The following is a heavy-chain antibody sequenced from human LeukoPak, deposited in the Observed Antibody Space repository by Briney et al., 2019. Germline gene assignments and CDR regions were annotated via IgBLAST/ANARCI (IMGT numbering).Heavy chain of an antibody. CDR2: ISAYNGNT. Sequence: ASVKVSCKASGYTFTSYDINWVRQAPGQGLEWMGWISAYNGNTNYAQKLQGRVTMTTDTSTSTAYMELRSLRSDDTAVYYCARDDQYYDILTGYQTYPDYWGQGTLVTVSS. J-gene: IGHJ4*02. D-gene: IGHD3-9*01. CDR3: ARDDQYYDILTGYQTYPDY. CDR1: GYTFTSYD. V-gene: IGHV1-18*01.